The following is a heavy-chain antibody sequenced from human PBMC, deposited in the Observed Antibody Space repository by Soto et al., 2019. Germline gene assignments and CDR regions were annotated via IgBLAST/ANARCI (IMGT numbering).Heavy chain of an antibody. CDR2: VYYSWTT. J-gene: IGHJ4*02. CDR1: GGSISSYY. D-gene: IGHD6-13*01. CDR3: ARAGSSWRYFFDS. V-gene: IGHV4-59*01. Sequence: SETLSLTFTVSGGSISSYYWAWIRQPPGKGLGWVGYVYYSWTTYYNPSLQNRGTLSVDKSKSQFSLKVELLAAAATAFYSCARAGSSWRYFFDSWGQGSLVNVSS.